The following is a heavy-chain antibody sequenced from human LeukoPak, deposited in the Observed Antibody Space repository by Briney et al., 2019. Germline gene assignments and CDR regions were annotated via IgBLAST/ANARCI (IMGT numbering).Heavy chain of an antibody. CDR1: GYTFTGYY. V-gene: IGHV1-2*02. D-gene: IGHD6-19*01. CDR2: INPNSGGT. Sequence: ASVKVSCKASGYTFTGYYMHWVRQVPGQGLEWMGWINPNSGGTNYAQKFQGRVTMTRDTSISTAYMELSRLRSDDTAVYYCAREAAVAGTGGWFDPWGQGTLVTVSS. CDR3: AREAAVAGTGGWFDP. J-gene: IGHJ5*02.